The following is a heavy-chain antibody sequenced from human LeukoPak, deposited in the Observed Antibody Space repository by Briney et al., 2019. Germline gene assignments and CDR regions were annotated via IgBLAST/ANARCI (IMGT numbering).Heavy chain of an antibody. D-gene: IGHD1-1*01. CDR2: IIQDGSET. J-gene: IGHJ4*02. CDR1: GFTFSGYW. Sequence: GGALRLSCGASGFTFSGYWMSWVRQAPGKGPEWVANIIQDGSETYYVDSVKGRFTISRDNAKSSLYLQMNSLRAEDTAVYHCAREDQLEGEFDYWGQGTLVTVSS. V-gene: IGHV3-7*05. CDR3: AREDQLEGEFDY.